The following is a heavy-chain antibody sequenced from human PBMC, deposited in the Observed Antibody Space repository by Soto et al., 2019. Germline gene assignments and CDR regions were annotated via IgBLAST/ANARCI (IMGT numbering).Heavy chain of an antibody. V-gene: IGHV4-39*01. CDR1: GGSISSSSYY. D-gene: IGHD6-13*01. J-gene: IGHJ4*02. CDR2: IYYSGST. Sequence: QLQLQESGPGLVKPSETLSLTCTVSGGSISSSSYYWGWIRQPPGKGLEWIGSIYYSGSTYYNPSLKTPLTISVDTSKHQFALKVSSVTAADTAVYYCARSIAAAYHAISFDYWGQGTLFTVSS. CDR3: ARSIAAAYHAISFDY.